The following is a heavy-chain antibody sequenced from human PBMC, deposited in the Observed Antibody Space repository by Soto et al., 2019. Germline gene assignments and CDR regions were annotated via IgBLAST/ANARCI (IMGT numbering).Heavy chain of an antibody. D-gene: IGHD2-8*01. CDR2: ISAYNGNT. CDR3: AREYCTNGVCYKLGVY. CDR1: GYTFTSYG. Sequence: QVQLVQSGAEVKKPGASVKVSCKASGYTFTSYGISWVRQAPGQGLEWMGWISAYNGNTNYAQKLQGRVTMTTDTSTSTAYMELRSLRADDTAVYYCAREYCTNGVCYKLGVYWGQGTLVTVSS. V-gene: IGHV1-18*01. J-gene: IGHJ4*02.